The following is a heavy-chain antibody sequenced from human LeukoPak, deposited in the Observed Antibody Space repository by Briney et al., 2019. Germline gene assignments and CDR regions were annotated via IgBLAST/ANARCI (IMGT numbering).Heavy chain of an antibody. CDR1: GYTFTTYG. Sequence: GASVKVSCKASGYTFTTYGVSWVRQAPRQGLEWMGWISGYDGNTNYAQKLRGRVTMTTDTSTSTAYMDLRSLRSDDTALYYCARTVTTSSYYFDYWGQGTLVTVSS. CDR2: ISGYDGNT. CDR3: ARTVTTSSYYFDY. V-gene: IGHV1-18*01. D-gene: IGHD4-17*01. J-gene: IGHJ4*02.